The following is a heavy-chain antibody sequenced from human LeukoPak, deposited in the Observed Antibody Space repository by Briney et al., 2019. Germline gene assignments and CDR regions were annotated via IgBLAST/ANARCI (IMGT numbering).Heavy chain of an antibody. D-gene: IGHD3-22*01. J-gene: IGHJ4*02. CDR3: AREDYYDSSGYYDLFDY. V-gene: IGHV3-11*06. Sequence: SVKGRFTISRDNAKNSLYLQMNSLRAEDTAVYYRAREDYYDSSGYYDLFDYWGQGTLVTVSS.